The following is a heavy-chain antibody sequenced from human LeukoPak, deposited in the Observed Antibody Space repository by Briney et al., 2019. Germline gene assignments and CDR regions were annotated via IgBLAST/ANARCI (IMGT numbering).Heavy chain of an antibody. V-gene: IGHV1-69*11. CDR1: GGTFSSYA. J-gene: IGHJ4*02. D-gene: IGHD4-17*01. CDR3: ARSSPYGDYLFDY. Sequence: SVKVSCKASGGTFSSYAISWVRRAPGQGLEWMGRIIPILGTANYAQKFQGRVTITTDESTSTAYMELSSLRSEDTAVYYCARSSPYGDYLFDYWGQGTLVTVSS. CDR2: IIPILGTA.